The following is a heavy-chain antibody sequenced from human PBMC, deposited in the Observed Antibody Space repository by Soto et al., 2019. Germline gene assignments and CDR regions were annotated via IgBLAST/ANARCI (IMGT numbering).Heavy chain of an antibody. CDR3: AKDASCYSCGA. CDR2: IRYGGST. J-gene: IGHJ4*02. V-gene: IGHV4-39*01. CDR1: GGSISSSNFY. Sequence: QLQLQESGPGLVKPSETLSLTCAVSGGSISSSNFYWGWFRQPPGKGLVWIGSIRYGGSTYYSPSLERRVTLSVDTSKNQFSLNVSSVTAADTAVYYCAKDASCYSCGAWGQGALVTVSS. D-gene: IGHD2-15*01.